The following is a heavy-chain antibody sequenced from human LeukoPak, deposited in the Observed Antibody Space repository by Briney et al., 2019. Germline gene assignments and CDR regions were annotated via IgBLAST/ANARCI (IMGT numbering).Heavy chain of an antibody. CDR3: ARESIAAAGTYYYYYGMDV. J-gene: IGHJ6*02. Sequence: GRSLRHSCAASGFTFSSYGMHWVRQAPGKRLEWVAVIWYDESNKYYAGSLKGLLNISRDKSKNTLYLQMNSLRAEDTAVYYCARESIAAAGTYYYYYGMDVWGQGTTVTVSS. CDR1: GFTFSSYG. D-gene: IGHD6-13*01. CDR2: IWYDESNK. V-gene: IGHV3-33*01.